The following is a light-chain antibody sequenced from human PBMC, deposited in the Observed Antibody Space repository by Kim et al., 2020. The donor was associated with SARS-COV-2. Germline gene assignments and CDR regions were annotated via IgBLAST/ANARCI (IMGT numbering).Light chain of an antibody. Sequence: STGDSVTITCRASQGISSYLAWYQQKPGKAPKLLIYAASTLQSGVPSRFSGSGSGTDFTLTISCLQSEDFATYYCQQYYSYPPWTFGQGTKVDIK. V-gene: IGKV1-8*01. CDR1: QGISSY. J-gene: IGKJ1*01. CDR2: AAS. CDR3: QQYYSYPPWT.